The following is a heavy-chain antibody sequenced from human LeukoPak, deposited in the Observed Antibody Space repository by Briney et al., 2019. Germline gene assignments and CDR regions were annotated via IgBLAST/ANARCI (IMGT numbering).Heavy chain of an antibody. D-gene: IGHD3-22*01. CDR3: ARGPKGGTMIVVPTWSPFDY. J-gene: IGHJ4*02. Sequence: PSETLSLTCAVYGGSFSGYYWSWIRQPPGKGLEWIREINHSGSTNYNPSLKSRVTISVDTSKNQFSLKLSSVTAADTAVYYCARGPKGGTMIVVPTWSPFDYWGQGTLVTVSS. V-gene: IGHV4-34*01. CDR1: GGSFSGYY. CDR2: INHSGST.